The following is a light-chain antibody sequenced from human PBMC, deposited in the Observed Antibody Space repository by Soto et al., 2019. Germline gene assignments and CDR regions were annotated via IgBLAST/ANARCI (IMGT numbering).Light chain of an antibody. CDR1: DTDVGGYNY. J-gene: IGLJ2*01. CDR3: CSYAGSSTLV. CDR2: EGS. V-gene: IGLV2-23*01. Sequence: QSALTQPASVSGSPGQSITISCTGTDTDVGGYNYVSWYQQHPGKAPKLMIYEGSKRPSGVSNRFSGSKSGNTASLTISGLQAEDEADYYCCSYAGSSTLVFGGGTQLTVL.